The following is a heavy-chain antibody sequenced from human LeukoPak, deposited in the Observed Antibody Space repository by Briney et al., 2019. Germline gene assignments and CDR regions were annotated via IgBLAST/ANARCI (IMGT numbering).Heavy chain of an antibody. CDR2: INSDGSST. J-gene: IGHJ6*03. CDR1: GFTFSSYW. V-gene: IGHV3-74*01. Sequence: PGGSLRLSCAASGFTFSSYWMHWVRQAPGKGLVWVSRINSDGSSTSYADSVKGRFTISRDNAKNTLYLQMNSLRAEDTAVYYCARVSIRGRDYYYYMDVWGKGTTVTVSS. CDR3: ARVSIRGRDYYYYMDV. D-gene: IGHD3-3*02.